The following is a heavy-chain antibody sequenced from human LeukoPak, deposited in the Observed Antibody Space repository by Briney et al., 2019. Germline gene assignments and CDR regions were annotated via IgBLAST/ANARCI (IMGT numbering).Heavy chain of an antibody. D-gene: IGHD3-22*01. J-gene: IGHJ4*02. V-gene: IGHV3-7*01. CDR1: GFTFSSYW. Sequence: GGSLRLSCAASGFTFSSYWVSWVRQAPGKGLEWVANIKQDGSEKYYVDSVKGRFTISRDNAKNSLYLQMNSLRAEDTAVYYCARDSVVITFDYWGQGTLVTVSS. CDR3: ARDSVVITFDY. CDR2: IKQDGSEK.